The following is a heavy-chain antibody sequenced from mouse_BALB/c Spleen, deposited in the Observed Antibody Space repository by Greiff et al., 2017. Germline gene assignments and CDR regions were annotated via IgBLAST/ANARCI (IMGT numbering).Heavy chain of an antibody. CDR1: GYTFTDYN. J-gene: IGHJ4*01. Sequence: EVQLQQSGPELVKPGASVKISCKASGYTFTDYNMHWVKQSHGKSLEWIGYIYPYNGGTGYNQKFKSKATLTVDNSSSTAYMELRSLTSEDSAVYYCAAYYRYHDVGYAMDYWGQGTSVTVSS. CDR3: AAYYRYHDVGYAMDY. V-gene: IGHV1S29*02. D-gene: IGHD2-14*01. CDR2: IYPYNGGT.